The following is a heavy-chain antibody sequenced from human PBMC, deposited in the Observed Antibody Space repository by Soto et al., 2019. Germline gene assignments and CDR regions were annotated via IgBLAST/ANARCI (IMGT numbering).Heavy chain of an antibody. Sequence: GGSLRLSCAASGFTFSSYGMHWVRQAPGKGLEWVAVISSDGSNKYYADSVKGRFTISRDNSKNTLFLQMNSLRAEDMAVYYCAKEYCIAGRCYWRFFDYWGQGALVTVSS. J-gene: IGHJ4*02. CDR1: GFTFSSYG. CDR3: AKEYCIAGRCYWRFFDY. CDR2: ISSDGSNK. D-gene: IGHD2-15*01. V-gene: IGHV3-30*18.